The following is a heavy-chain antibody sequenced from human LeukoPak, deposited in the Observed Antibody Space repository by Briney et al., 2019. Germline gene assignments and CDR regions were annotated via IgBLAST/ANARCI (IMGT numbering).Heavy chain of an antibody. CDR1: GFAVISHY. Sequence: GGSLRLSCAASGFAVISHYISWVRQAPGKGPEWVSIIYTRGSTYYADSVKGRFTVSRDNSKNTVDLQMNRLSVEDTALYYCTSLWFGAEHDYWGQGILVTVSS. D-gene: IGHD3-10*01. V-gene: IGHV3-53*01. CDR3: TSLWFGAEHDY. CDR2: IYTRGST. J-gene: IGHJ4*02.